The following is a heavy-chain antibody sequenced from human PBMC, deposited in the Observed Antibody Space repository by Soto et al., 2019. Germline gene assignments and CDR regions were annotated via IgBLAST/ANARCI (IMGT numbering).Heavy chain of an antibody. CDR2: IIPILGIA. CDR1: GGTFSSYT. D-gene: IGHD2-15*01. CDR3: AREPCYFCDYYYYHYRMDV. V-gene: IGHV1-69*04. Sequence: SVKVSCKASGGTFSSYTISWVRQAPGQGLEWMGRIIPILGIANYAQKFQGRVTITADKSTSTAYMELSSLRSEDTAVYYCAREPCYFCDYYYYHYRMDVWGQGSKVTVSS. J-gene: IGHJ6*02.